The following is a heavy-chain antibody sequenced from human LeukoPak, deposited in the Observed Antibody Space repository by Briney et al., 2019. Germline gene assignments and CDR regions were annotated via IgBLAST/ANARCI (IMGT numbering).Heavy chain of an antibody. V-gene: IGHV4-38-2*02. J-gene: IGHJ6*03. D-gene: IGHD6-6*01. CDR2: IYHSGST. CDR3: ARDHGYSSSSYAYYYYYYMDV. Sequence: SGTLSLTCTVSGYSISSGYYWGWIRPPPGKGLEWIGSIYHSGSTYYNPSLKSRVTISVDTSKNQFSLKLSSVTAADTAVYYCARDHGYSSSSYAYYYYYYMDVWGKGTTVTVSS. CDR1: GYSISSGYY.